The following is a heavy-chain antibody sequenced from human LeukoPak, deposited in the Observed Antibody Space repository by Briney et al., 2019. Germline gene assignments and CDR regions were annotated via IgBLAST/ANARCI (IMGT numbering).Heavy chain of an antibody. V-gene: IGHV1-69*13. CDR1: GYTFTGDY. J-gene: IGHJ4*02. CDR3: ARDLLGYSSIDY. CDR2: IIPIFGTA. Sequence: RASVKVSCKASGYTFTGDYIYWVRLAPGQGLEWMGGIIPIFGTANYAQKFQGRVTITADESTSTAYMELSSLRSEDTAVYYCARDLLGYSSIDYWGQGTLVTVSS. D-gene: IGHD5-18*01.